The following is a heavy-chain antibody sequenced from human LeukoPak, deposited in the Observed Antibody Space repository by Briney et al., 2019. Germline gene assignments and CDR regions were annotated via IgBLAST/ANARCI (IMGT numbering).Heavy chain of an antibody. J-gene: IGHJ6*02. D-gene: IGHD3-10*01. V-gene: IGHV3-23*01. CDR2: ISNTGSDT. CDR1: GFTFSNYA. CDR3: AKVQYSDYGSGRPPFMDV. Sequence: GGSLRLSCAASGFTFSNYAMSWVRQAPGKGLEWVSTISNTGSDTYYTDSVKGRFTISRDNSENTLYLQMNNLRAEDTAIYYCAKVQYSDYGSGRPPFMDVWGQGTTVAVSS.